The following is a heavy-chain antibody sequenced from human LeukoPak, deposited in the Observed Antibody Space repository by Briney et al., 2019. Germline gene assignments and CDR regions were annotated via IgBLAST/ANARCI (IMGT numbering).Heavy chain of an antibody. D-gene: IGHD3-22*01. Sequence: GGSLRLSCAASGFTFSSHSMNWVRQAPGKGLEWVSFISSSGSTIYYADSVKGRFTVSRDSAKNSVYLQMNSLRAEDTAVYYCGSGVIFYDSSGRNYWGQGTLVTVSS. CDR3: GSGVIFYDSSGRNY. J-gene: IGHJ4*02. CDR2: ISSSGSTI. V-gene: IGHV3-48*04. CDR1: GFTFSSHS.